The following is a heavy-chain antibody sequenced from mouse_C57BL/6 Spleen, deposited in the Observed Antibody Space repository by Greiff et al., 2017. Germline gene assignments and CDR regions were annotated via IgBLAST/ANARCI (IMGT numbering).Heavy chain of an antibody. CDR1: GYTFTSYW. J-gene: IGHJ2*01. V-gene: IGHV1-52*01. CDR2: IDPSDSET. Sequence: QVQLKQPGAELVRPGSSVKLSCKASGYTFTSYWMHWVKQRPIQGLEWIGNIDPSDSETHYNQKFKDKATLTVDKSSSTAYMQLSSLTSEDSAVYYWARSGGYDLFDYWGQGTTLTVSS. CDR3: ARSGGYDLFDY. D-gene: IGHD2-2*01.